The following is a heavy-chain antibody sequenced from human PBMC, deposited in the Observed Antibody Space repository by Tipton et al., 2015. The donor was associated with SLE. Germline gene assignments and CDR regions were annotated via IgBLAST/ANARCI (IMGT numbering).Heavy chain of an antibody. CDR1: GFTFTAFG. D-gene: IGHD3-3*01. CDR3: ARDRRYDFASGYQNDAFDI. V-gene: IGHV3-7*01. J-gene: IGHJ3*02. CDR2: IKQDRSEK. Sequence: GSLRLSCEASGFTFTAFGMHWVRQAPGKGLEWVANIKQDRSEKYYVDSVKGRFTVSRDNAQNSVYLQMNSLRAEDRGVYYCARDRRYDFASGYQNDAFDIWGQGTLVTVSS.